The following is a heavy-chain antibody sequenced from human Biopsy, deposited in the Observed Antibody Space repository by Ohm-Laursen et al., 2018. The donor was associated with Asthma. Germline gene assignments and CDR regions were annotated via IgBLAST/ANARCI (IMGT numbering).Heavy chain of an antibody. CDR1: GFTFGDYW. CDR3: ARSDDMGV. V-gene: IGHV3-7*01. J-gene: IGHJ6*02. CDR2: IKHDGTEK. Sequence: SLRLSCAASGFTFGDYWMSWVRQVPGKGLEWVANIKHDGTEKNHVDSLKGRFTISRDNAKNSLYLQMNSLRAEDTAVYYCARSDDMGVWGQGTTVTVSS.